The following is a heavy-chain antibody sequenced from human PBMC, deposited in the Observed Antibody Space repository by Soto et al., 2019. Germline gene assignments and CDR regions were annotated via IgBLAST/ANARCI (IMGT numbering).Heavy chain of an antibody. CDR1: GFTFSSYA. CDR2: ISGSGGST. V-gene: IGHV3-23*01. CDR3: ARTGYSSGWYLRFDD. J-gene: IGHJ4*02. D-gene: IGHD6-19*01. Sequence: GGSLRLSCAASGFTFSSYAMSWVRQAPGKGLEWVSAISGSGGSTYYADSVKGRFTISRDNSKNTLYLQMNSLRAEDTAVYYCARTGYSSGWYLRFDDWGQGTLVTVSS.